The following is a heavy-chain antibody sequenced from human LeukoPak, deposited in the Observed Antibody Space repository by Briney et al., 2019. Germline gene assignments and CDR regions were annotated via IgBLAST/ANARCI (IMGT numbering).Heavy chain of an antibody. V-gene: IGHV3-7*01. CDR2: IKQDGSEK. CDR1: GFTFSSYW. J-gene: IGHJ5*02. CDR3: ARGDYDFWSGHHANNWFDP. D-gene: IGHD3-3*01. Sequence: GGSLRLSCAASGFTFSSYWMSWVRQAPGKGLEWVANIKQDGSEKYYVDSVKGRFTISRDNAKNSLYLQMNSLRAEDTAVYYCARGDYDFWSGHHANNWFDPWGQGTLVTVSS.